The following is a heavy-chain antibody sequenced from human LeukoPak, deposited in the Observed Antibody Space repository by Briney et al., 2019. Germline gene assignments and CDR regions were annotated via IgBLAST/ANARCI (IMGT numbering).Heavy chain of an antibody. D-gene: IGHD5-24*01. CDR1: GFTFSSYW. CDR3: ARAERWLQLYFDY. CDR2: IKQDGSEK. Sequence: GGSLRLSCAAPGFTFSSYWMSWVRQAPGKGLEWVANIKQDGSEKYYVDSVKGRFTISRDNAKNSLYLQMNSLRAEDTAVYYCARAERWLQLYFDYWGQGTLVTVSS. J-gene: IGHJ4*02. V-gene: IGHV3-7*01.